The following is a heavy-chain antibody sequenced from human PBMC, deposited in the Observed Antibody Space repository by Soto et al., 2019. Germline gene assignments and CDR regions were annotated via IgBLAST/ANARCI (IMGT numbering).Heavy chain of an antibody. D-gene: IGHD3-22*01. CDR2: IYSGGST. CDR3: ARNYYDRGGGFDY. Sequence: EVQLVESGGGLIQPGGSLRLSCVASGFTVSSNYMSWVRQAPGKGLEWVSVIYSGGSTYYADSVKGRFTISRDNSKNTLYLQMNSLRAEDTAVYYCARNYYDRGGGFDYWGQGTLVTVSS. CDR1: GFTVSSNY. V-gene: IGHV3-53*01. J-gene: IGHJ4*02.